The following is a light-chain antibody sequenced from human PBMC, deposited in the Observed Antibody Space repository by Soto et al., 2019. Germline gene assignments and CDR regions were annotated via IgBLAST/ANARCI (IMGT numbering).Light chain of an antibody. CDR3: QQSNSFPLT. V-gene: IGKV1-12*01. Sequence: AGQGIRDWLAWYQQKPGEAPKLLIYAASSLRSGVPSRFSGSGSGTEFTLTISGLQPEDSASYYCQQSNSFPLTFGGGTKVDIK. CDR1: QGIRDW. J-gene: IGKJ4*01. CDR2: AAS.